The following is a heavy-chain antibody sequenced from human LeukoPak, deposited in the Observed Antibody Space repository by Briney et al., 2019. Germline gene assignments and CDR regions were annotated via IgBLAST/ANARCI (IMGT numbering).Heavy chain of an antibody. V-gene: IGHV4-39*01. CDR2: ILYFGCT. J-gene: IGHJ4*02. D-gene: IGHD2-2*01. CDR1: GGSISSSSYY. CDR3: ARLFCSSTTCSGPGLYYFDY. Sequence: SETLSLTCTVSGGSISSSSYYWGWIRQPPGKGLEWIGSILYFGCTFYNLSLKSRVTISVDSSKNQFSLKLSSVTAADTAVFFCARLFCSSTTCSGPGLYYFDYWGQGTLVTVSS.